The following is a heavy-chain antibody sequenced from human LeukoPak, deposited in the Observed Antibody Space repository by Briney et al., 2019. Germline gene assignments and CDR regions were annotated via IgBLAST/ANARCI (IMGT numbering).Heavy chain of an antibody. CDR3: ATTGITIFGVVINYYYYGMDV. D-gene: IGHD3-3*01. CDR2: IYYSGST. V-gene: IGHV4-39*01. CDR1: GGSISSSSYY. Sequence: SETLSLTCTVSGGSISSSSYYWGWIRQPPGKGLESIGSIYYSGSTYYNPSLRSRVTISVDTSKNQFSLKLSSVTAADTAVYYCATTGITIFGVVINYYYYGMDVWGQGTTVTVSS. J-gene: IGHJ6*02.